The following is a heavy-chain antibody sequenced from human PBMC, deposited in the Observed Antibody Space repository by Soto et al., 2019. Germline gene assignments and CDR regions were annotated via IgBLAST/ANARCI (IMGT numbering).Heavy chain of an antibody. J-gene: IGHJ4*02. CDR2: INAGDSNT. CDR3: VRVSSRQFAY. V-gene: IGHV5-51*01. Sequence: PGESLKISCKGSGYSFTNYWVAWVRQVPGEGLEWMGIINAGDSNTRYSPSFQGQVTISADKSISTAYLQWNSLAASDTAVYYCVRVSSRQFAYWGQGTLVTVSS. CDR1: GYSFTNYW.